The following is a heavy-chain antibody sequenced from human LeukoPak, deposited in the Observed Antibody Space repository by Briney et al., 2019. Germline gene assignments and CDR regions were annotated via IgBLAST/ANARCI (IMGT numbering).Heavy chain of an antibody. CDR3: ARVSSSWLHYFDY. CDR2: ISSSSSYI. J-gene: IGHJ4*02. CDR1: GFTFSNAW. Sequence: GGSLRLSCAASGFTFSNAWMNWVRQAPGKGMEWVSSISSSSSYIYYADSVKGRFTISRDNAKNSLYLQMNSLRAEDTAVYYCARVSSSWLHYFDYWGQGTLVTVSS. D-gene: IGHD6-13*01. V-gene: IGHV3-21*01.